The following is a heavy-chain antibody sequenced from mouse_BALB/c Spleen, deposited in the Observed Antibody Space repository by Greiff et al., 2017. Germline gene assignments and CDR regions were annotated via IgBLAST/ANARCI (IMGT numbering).Heavy chain of an antibody. V-gene: IGHV5-6-3*01. CDR3: ARDVNYYCYY. D-gene: IGHD1-3*01. CDR1: GFTFSSYG. Sequence: EVKLQESGGGLVQPGGSLKLSCAASGFTFSSYGMSWVRQTPDKRLELVATINSNGGRTYYTDSVQGRFTISRDNAKNTLYLQMISLKSEDTAMYYGARDVNYYCYYWGQGTTLTVSS. J-gene: IGHJ2*01. CDR2: INSNGGRT.